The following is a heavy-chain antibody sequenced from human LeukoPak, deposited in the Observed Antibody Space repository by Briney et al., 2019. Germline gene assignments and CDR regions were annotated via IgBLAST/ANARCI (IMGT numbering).Heavy chain of an antibody. D-gene: IGHD6-13*01. V-gene: IGHV4-30-4*08. CDR1: GGSISSGDYY. CDR3: ARAGEYSSSPTG. Sequence: SQTLSLTCTVSGGSISSGDYYWSWIRQPPGKGLEWIGYIYYSGSTYYNPSLKSRVTISVDTSKNQFSLKLSSVTAADTAVYYCARAGEYSSSPTGWGQGTLVTVSS. J-gene: IGHJ4*02. CDR2: IYYSGST.